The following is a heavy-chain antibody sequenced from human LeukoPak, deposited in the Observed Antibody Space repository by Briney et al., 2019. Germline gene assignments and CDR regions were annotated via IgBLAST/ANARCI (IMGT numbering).Heavy chain of an antibody. D-gene: IGHD3-10*01. CDR2: IYYSGST. V-gene: IGHV4-39*07. CDR1: GGSISSYY. Sequence: SETLSLTCTVSGGSISSYYWGWIRQPPGKGLEWIGSIYYSGSTYYNPSLKSRVTISVDTSKNQFSLKLSSVTAADTAVYYCARDVYGSVDYWGQGTLVTVSS. CDR3: ARDVYGSVDY. J-gene: IGHJ4*02.